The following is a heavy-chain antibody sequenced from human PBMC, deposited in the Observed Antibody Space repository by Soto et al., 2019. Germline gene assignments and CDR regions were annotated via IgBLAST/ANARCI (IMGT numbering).Heavy chain of an antibody. J-gene: IGHJ5*02. CDR3: ARLGYCSSTSCYYGWFDP. V-gene: IGHV3-7*03. D-gene: IGHD2-2*01. Sequence: HPGGSLRLSCAASGFTFSSYWMSWVRQAPGKGLEWVANIKQDGGEKYYVDSVKGRFTISRDNAKNSLYLQMNSLRAEDTAVYYCARLGYCSSTSCYYGWFDPWGQGTLVTVSS. CDR1: GFTFSSYW. CDR2: IKQDGGEK.